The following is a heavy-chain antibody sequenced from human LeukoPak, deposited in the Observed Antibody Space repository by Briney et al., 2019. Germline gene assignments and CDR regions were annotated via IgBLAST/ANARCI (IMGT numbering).Heavy chain of an antibody. CDR2: FCSSGDT. D-gene: IGHD6-6*01. V-gene: IGHV4-39*01. Sequence: SETLSLTCTVSSGSISSTNYCWGWIRQPPGKGLEWIGTFCSSGDTFYIPSLKSRVIISADTSKNRFSLRLSSVTAADTAVYYCARGRPHIAARPPYFDYWGQGTLVTVSS. CDR1: SGSISSTNYC. CDR3: ARGRPHIAARPPYFDY. J-gene: IGHJ4*02.